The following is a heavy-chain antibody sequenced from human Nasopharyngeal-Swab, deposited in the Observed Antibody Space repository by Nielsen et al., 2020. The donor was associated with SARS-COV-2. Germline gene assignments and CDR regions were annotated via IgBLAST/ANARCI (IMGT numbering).Heavy chain of an antibody. CDR1: GDSISGYY. J-gene: IGHJ4*02. CDR2: FSYSVIT. Sequence: SETLSLTCTVSGDSISGYYWGWIRQPPGKGLEWIGDFSYSVITHYNASLKSRVTISLDTSKNQFSLKLSSVTAADTGVYYCAREVVGGLVDSWGQGILVTVSS. V-gene: IGHV4-59*12. D-gene: IGHD1-26*01. CDR3: AREVVGGLVDS.